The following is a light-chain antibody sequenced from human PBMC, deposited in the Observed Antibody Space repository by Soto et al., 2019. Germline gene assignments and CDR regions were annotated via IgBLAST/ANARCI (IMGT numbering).Light chain of an antibody. CDR1: SSDVGGYNF. CDR3: GTWDDSLGGRGV. J-gene: IGLJ2*01. Sequence: QSVLTQPPSASGSPGQSVTISCTGTSSDVGGYNFVSWYQQHPGKAPKLMIYEVNKRPSGVPDRFSGSKSGNTASLTVSGLQAEDEAEYYCGTWDDSLGGRGVFGGGTKLTVL. CDR2: EVN. V-gene: IGLV2-8*01.